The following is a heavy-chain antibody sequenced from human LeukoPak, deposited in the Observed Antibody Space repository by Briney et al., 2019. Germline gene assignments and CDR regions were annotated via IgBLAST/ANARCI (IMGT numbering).Heavy chain of an antibody. D-gene: IGHD4-17*01. Sequence: PSETLSLTCTVSDGSISSADYYWSWIRQPPGKGLEWIGYIYYSGSTYYNPSLKSRVTISVDTSKNQFSLKLSSVTAADTAVYYCARNYGDLGYYYMDVWGKGTTVTVSS. CDR3: ARNYGDLGYYYMDV. CDR2: IYYSGST. V-gene: IGHV4-30-4*08. J-gene: IGHJ6*03. CDR1: DGSISSADYY.